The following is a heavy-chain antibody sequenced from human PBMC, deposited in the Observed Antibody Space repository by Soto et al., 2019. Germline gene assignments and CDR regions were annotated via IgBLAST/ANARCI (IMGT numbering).Heavy chain of an antibody. J-gene: IGHJ4*02. V-gene: IGHV3-33*08. CDR3: ARDFQKGRTFDY. Sequence: ESGGGVVQPGGSLSLSCAASGFTFRTYGMHWVRQAPGKGLDWVAIIWYEGRNKYYADSVKGRFTISRDDSKNTLYLQMNSLRAEDTAVYYCARDFQKGRTFDYWGQGTLVTVSS. CDR2: IWYEGRNK. CDR1: GFTFRTYG.